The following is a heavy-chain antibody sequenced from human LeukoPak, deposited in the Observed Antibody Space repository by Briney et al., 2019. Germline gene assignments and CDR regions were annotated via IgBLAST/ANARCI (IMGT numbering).Heavy chain of an antibody. D-gene: IGHD6-19*01. J-gene: IGHJ4*02. CDR1: GFTFRSSW. CDR3: AKDSSGYY. V-gene: IGHV3-7*04. Sequence: GGSLRLSCAASGFTFRSSWMSWVRQAPGKGLEWVANIMPDASEKYYVDSVKGRFTISRDNAKNTLFLQMNTLRAEDTAVYYCAKDSSGYYWGQGTLVTVSS. CDR2: IMPDASEK.